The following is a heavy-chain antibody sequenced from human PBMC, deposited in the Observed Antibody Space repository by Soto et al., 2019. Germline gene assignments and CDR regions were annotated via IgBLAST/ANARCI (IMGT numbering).Heavy chain of an antibody. D-gene: IGHD1-1*01. V-gene: IGHV4-59*01. Sequence: SETLSLTCTVSGGSLSNYYWSWIRQPPGKGLEWIGYIYYSGSIKYNPSLKSRVTTSIDTSKNQFSLRLTSVSAADTAVYYCARGPWNADFDYWGQGIVVTVSS. CDR3: ARGPWNADFDY. J-gene: IGHJ4*02. CDR2: IYYSGSI. CDR1: GGSLSNYY.